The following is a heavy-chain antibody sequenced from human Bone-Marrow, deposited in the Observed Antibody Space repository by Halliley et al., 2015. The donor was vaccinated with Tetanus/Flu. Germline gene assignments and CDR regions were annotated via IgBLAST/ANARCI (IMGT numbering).Heavy chain of an antibody. J-gene: IGHJ3*01. CDR3: AIYYYDSGSHYGYVDL. D-gene: IGHD3-22*01. CDR2: ISSDGSAK. Sequence: SLRLSCAASGFTFSDDYMSWIRQAPGKGLEWVSYISSDGSAKDYADSVRGRFAIPWDNAKNSLNLQMNNLRVEDIAVYHCAIYYYDSGSHYGYVDLWGPGTMVTVS. CDR1: GFTFSDDY. V-gene: IGHV3-11*04.